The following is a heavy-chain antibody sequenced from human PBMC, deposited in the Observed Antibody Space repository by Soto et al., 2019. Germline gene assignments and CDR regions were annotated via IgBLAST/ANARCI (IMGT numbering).Heavy chain of an antibody. CDR2: ISWNSGSI. CDR3: AKDLALDY. J-gene: IGHJ4*02. Sequence: SLRLSCAASGFTFDDYAMHWVRQAPGKGLEWVSGISWNSGSIGYADSVKGRFTISRDNAKNSLYLQMNSLRAEDTALYYCAKDLALDYWGQGTLVTVSS. CDR1: GFTFDDYA. V-gene: IGHV3-9*01.